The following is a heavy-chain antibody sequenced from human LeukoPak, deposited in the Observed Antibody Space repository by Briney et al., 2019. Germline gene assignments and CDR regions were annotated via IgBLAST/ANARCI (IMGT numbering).Heavy chain of an antibody. CDR2: IIPIFGTA. CDR3: ARSKDLRLDDIYY. V-gene: IGHV1-69*13. CDR1: GGTFSSYA. D-gene: IGHD3-9*01. Sequence: SVKVSCKASGGTFSSYAFSWVRQAPGQGLEWMGGIIPIFGTANYAQKFQGRVTITANESTSTAYMELSSLRSEDTAVYYCARSKDLRLDDIYYWGQGTLVTVSS. J-gene: IGHJ4*02.